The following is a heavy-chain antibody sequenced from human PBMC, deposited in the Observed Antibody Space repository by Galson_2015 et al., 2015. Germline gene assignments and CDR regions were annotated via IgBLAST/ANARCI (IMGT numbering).Heavy chain of an antibody. Sequence: SLRLSCAASGFTFSSYSMNWVRQAPGKGLEWVSSISSSSSYIYYADSVKGRFTISRDNAKNSLYLQMNSLRSEDTAVYYCARSNGGYSYGVYYYYGMDVWGQGTTVTVSS. CDR1: GFTFSSYS. D-gene: IGHD5-18*01. CDR3: ARSNGGYSYGVYYYYGMDV. J-gene: IGHJ6*02. CDR2: ISSSSSYI. V-gene: IGHV3-21*04.